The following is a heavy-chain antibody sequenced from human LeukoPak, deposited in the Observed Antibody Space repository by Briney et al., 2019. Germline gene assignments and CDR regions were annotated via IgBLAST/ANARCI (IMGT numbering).Heavy chain of an antibody. Sequence: GGSLRLSCAASGFTFSSYGMHWVRQAPGKGLEWVAVIWYDGSNKYYADSVKGRFTISRDDSKNTLYLQMNSLRAEDTAVYYCARDYDILTSSRYYYYGMDVWGQGTTVTVSS. CDR1: GFTFSSYG. CDR3: ARDYDILTSSRYYYYGMDV. V-gene: IGHV3-33*01. D-gene: IGHD3-9*01. J-gene: IGHJ6*02. CDR2: IWYDGSNK.